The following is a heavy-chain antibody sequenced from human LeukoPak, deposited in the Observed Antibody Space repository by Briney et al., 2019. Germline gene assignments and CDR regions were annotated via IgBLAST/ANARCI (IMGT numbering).Heavy chain of an antibody. Sequence: GGSLRLSCVVSGFTFSNAWMSWARQAPGKGLEWVGRIKSKTDGGTTDYAAPVKGRFTISRDDSKNTLYLQMNSLKTEDTAVYYCATIAAAGHGDYWGQGTLVTVSS. V-gene: IGHV3-15*01. D-gene: IGHD6-13*01. CDR2: IKSKTDGGTT. J-gene: IGHJ4*02. CDR1: GFTFSNAW. CDR3: ATIAAAGHGDY.